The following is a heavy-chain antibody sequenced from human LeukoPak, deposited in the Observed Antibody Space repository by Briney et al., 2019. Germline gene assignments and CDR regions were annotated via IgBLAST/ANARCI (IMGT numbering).Heavy chain of an antibody. Sequence: SETLSLTCTVSGYSISSGYYWGWIRQPPGKGLEWIGSIYHSGSTYYNPSLKSRVTISVDTSKNQFSLKLSSVTAADTAVYYCARGEFYYDSSGYYYSESAYFDYWGQGTLVTVSS. V-gene: IGHV4-38-2*02. CDR3: ARGEFYYDSSGYYYSESAYFDY. J-gene: IGHJ4*02. D-gene: IGHD3-22*01. CDR2: IYHSGST. CDR1: GYSISSGYY.